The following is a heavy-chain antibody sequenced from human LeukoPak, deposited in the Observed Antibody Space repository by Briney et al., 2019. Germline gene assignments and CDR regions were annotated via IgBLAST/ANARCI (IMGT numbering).Heavy chain of an antibody. CDR1: GFTFSSYG. J-gene: IGHJ4*02. Sequence: GGSLRLSCAASGFTFSSYGMHWVRQAPGKGLEWVAVISYDGSNKYYADSVKGRFTISRDNSKNTLYLQMNSLRAEDTAIYYCARQSGTMVTTRFDYWGQGTLVTVSS. CDR3: ARQSGTMVTTRFDY. D-gene: IGHD4-17*01. V-gene: IGHV3-30*03. CDR2: ISYDGSNK.